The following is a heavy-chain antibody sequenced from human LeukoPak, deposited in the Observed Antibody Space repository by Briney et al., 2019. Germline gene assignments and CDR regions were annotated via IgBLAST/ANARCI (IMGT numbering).Heavy chain of an antibody. CDR2: IKWNGGST. J-gene: IGHJ4*02. CDR3: ASGYNSVGGYYFDY. D-gene: IGHD2-15*01. Sequence: PGGSLRLSCAASGFTFGDYGMSWVRQAPGTGLEWVSGIKWNGGSTGYADSVKGRFTNSRDNAKNSLYLQMNSLRAEDTALYYCASGYNSVGGYYFDYWGQGTLVTVSS. CDR1: GFTFGDYG. V-gene: IGHV3-20*04.